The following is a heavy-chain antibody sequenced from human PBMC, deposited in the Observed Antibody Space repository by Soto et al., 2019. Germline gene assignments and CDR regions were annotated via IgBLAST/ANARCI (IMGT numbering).Heavy chain of an antibody. CDR2: IYPGDSDT. D-gene: IGHD2-15*01. Sequence: GESLKISCKGSGYSFTSYWIGWVRQMPGKGLEWMGIIYPGDSDTRYSPSFQGQVTISADKSISTAYLQWSSLKASDTAMYYCARLPGVCSGGSCYSVRPYYYYGMDVWGQGTTVTSP. V-gene: IGHV5-51*01. CDR1: GYSFTSYW. CDR3: ARLPGVCSGGSCYSVRPYYYYGMDV. J-gene: IGHJ6*02.